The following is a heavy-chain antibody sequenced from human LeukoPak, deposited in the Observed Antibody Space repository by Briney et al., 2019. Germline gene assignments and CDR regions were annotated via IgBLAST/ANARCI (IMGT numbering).Heavy chain of an antibody. Sequence: ASVKVSCKASGYTFTSYYMHWVRQAPGQGLEWMGWISAYNGNTNYAQKLQGRVTMTTDTSTSTAYMELRSLRSDDTAVYYCARDQKRNWFDPWGQGTLVTVSS. CDR3: ARDQKRNWFDP. CDR2: ISAYNGNT. CDR1: GYTFTSYY. J-gene: IGHJ5*02. V-gene: IGHV1-18*04.